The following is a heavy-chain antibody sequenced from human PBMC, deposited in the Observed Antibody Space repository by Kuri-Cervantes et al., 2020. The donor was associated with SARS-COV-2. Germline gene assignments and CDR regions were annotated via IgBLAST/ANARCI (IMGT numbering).Heavy chain of an antibody. CDR3: ASSHGYSYGWVY. J-gene: IGHJ4*02. CDR1: GFTFSSYA. Sequence: GESLKISCAASGFTFSSYAMHWVRQAPGKGLEWVAVISYDGSNKYYADSVKGRFTISRDNSKNTLYLQMNSLRAEDTAVYYCASSHGYSYGWVYWGQGTLVTVSS. D-gene: IGHD5-18*01. CDR2: ISYDGSNK. V-gene: IGHV3-30*07.